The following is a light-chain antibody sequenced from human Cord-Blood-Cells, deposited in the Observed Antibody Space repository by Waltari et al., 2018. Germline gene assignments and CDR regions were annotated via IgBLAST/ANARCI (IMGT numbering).Light chain of an antibody. CDR3: SSYTSSSTLV. V-gene: IGLV2-14*01. Sequence: QSALTQPASVSGSPGPSITISCPGTSSDVGGYNHVSWYQQHPGKAPKLMIYDVSNRPSGVSNRFSGSKSGNTASLTISGLQAEDEADYYCSSYTSSSTLVFGTGTKVTVL. CDR2: DVS. J-gene: IGLJ1*01. CDR1: SSDVGGYNH.